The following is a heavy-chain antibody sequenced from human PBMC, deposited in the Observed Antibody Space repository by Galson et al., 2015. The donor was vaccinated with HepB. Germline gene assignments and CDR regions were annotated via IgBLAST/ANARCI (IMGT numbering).Heavy chain of an antibody. V-gene: IGHV3-33*03. CDR3: ARYLGDDRAFDI. CDR1: GYTFSDHG. CDR2: IWFDGSKT. D-gene: IGHD4-17*01. Sequence: SLRLSCAASGYTFSDHGMHWVRQAPGKGLEWVTVIWFDGSKTYYVDSVKGRFTISRDNSKNILYLQMSSLRPEDTAVYFCARYLGDDRAFDIWGQGTMVTVSS. J-gene: IGHJ3*02.